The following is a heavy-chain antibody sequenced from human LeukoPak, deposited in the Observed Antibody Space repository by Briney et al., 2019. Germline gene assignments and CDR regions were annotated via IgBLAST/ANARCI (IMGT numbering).Heavy chain of an antibody. D-gene: IGHD2/OR15-2a*01. CDR3: ARVAFTDPDAFDI. J-gene: IGHJ3*02. V-gene: IGHV1-2*02. Sequence: GASVKVSCKASGYTFTAYYMHWVRQAPGQGLEWMGWISHNSGGTNYAQKFQGRVTMTRDTSINTAYMELSSLRSEDTAVYYCARVAFTDPDAFDIWGQGTMVTVSS. CDR2: ISHNSGGT. CDR1: GYTFTAYY.